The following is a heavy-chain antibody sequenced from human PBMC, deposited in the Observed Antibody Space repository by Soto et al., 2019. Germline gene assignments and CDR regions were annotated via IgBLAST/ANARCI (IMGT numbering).Heavy chain of an antibody. D-gene: IGHD3-10*01. J-gene: IGHJ4*02. V-gene: IGHV3-23*01. CDR2: ISGSGGST. CDR3: AKGASGDVLLWFGELFEKENPYDY. CDR1: GFTFSSYA. Sequence: EVQLLESGGGLVQPGGSLRLSCAASGFTFSSYAMSWVRQAPGKGLEWVSAISGSGGSTYYADSVKGRFTISRDNSKTTLYLQMNSLRAEDTAVYYCAKGASGDVLLWFGELFEKENPYDYWGQGTLVTVSS.